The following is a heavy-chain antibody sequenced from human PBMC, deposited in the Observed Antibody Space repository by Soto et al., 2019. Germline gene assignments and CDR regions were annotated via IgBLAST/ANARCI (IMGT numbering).Heavy chain of an antibody. Sequence: QVQLQESGPGLVKPSQTLSLTCTVSGGSISSGGYYWSGIRQHPGKGLEWIGYIDYSGITYYNPSLKGRVTISVDTSKNQFSLNLSSVTAADTAVYYGSRWGARGVPKYYFDSWGQGTLVTVSS. CDR1: GGSISSGGYY. CDR3: SRWGARGVPKYYFDS. D-gene: IGHD3-10*01. J-gene: IGHJ4*02. CDR2: IDYSGIT. V-gene: IGHV4-31*03.